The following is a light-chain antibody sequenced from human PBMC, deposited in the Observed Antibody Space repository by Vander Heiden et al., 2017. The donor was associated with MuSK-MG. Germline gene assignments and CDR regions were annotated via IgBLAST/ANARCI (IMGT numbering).Light chain of an antibody. V-gene: IGKV1-39*01. CDR3: QQSSDTPT. CDR1: QSVGTF. Sequence: DIQMTQSPSSLSPSVGDRVTITCRADQSVGTFLNWDQQRPGTAPRLLIYDASILQSGVPSRVSGGGSGTNFTLTIDTLQSDDFATYFCQQSSDTPTFGGGTKVEIK. J-gene: IGKJ4*01. CDR2: DAS.